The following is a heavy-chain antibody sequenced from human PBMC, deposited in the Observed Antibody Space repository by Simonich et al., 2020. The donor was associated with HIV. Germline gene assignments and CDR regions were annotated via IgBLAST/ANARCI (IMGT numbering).Heavy chain of an antibody. V-gene: IGHV4-39*01. D-gene: IGHD6-19*01. J-gene: IGHJ2*01. CDR2: VYYIGST. CDR3: ARPGLAVAGPTYWYFDL. CDR1: GGSIDSSNYY. Sequence: QLQLQESGPGLVKPSETLSLTCTVSGGSIDSSNYYWGWIRQSPGKGLEWIGSVYYIGSTYYNPSLKSRVTISVDTSKNQFSLNLSSVTAADTAVYYCARPGLAVAGPTYWYFDLWGRGTLVTVSS.